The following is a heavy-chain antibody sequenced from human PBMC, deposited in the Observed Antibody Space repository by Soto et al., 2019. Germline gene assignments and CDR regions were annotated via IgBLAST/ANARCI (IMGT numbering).Heavy chain of an antibody. CDR1: GGTFSSYA. J-gene: IGHJ4*02. CDR3: ATDGLSTVTTLCRVLDY. Sequence: QVQLVQSGAEVKKPGSSVKVSCKASGGTFSSYAISWVRQAHGQGLEWMGGFIPISGTTKYAQKVQGRVTISAYKAPSRAYMELSSLRSEDTAVYFCATDGLSTVTTLCRVLDYWVQGTLVTVSS. CDR2: FIPISGTT. V-gene: IGHV1-69*06. D-gene: IGHD4-17*01.